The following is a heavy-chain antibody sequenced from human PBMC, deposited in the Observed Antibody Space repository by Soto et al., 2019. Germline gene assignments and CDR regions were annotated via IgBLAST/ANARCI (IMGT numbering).Heavy chain of an antibody. CDR3: AKDRRGLDTAMVIFDY. Sequence: GGSLRLSCAASGFTFSSYAMSWVRQAPGKGLEWVSAISGSGGSTYYADSVKGRFTISRDNSKNTLYLQMNSLRAEDTAVYYCAKDRRGLDTAMVIFDYWGQGTLVTVSS. J-gene: IGHJ4*02. CDR2: ISGSGGST. CDR1: GFTFSSYA. V-gene: IGHV3-23*01. D-gene: IGHD5-18*01.